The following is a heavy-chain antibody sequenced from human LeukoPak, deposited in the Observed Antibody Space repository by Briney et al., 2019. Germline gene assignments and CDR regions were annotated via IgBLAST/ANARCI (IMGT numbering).Heavy chain of an antibody. CDR2: IYYSGST. CDR3: ARELSPIVGATTYDY. J-gene: IGHJ4*02. CDR1: GGSISSYY. D-gene: IGHD1-26*01. V-gene: IGHV4-59*12. Sequence: SETLSLTCTVSGGSISSYYWSWIRQPPGKGLEWIGSIYYSGSTYYNPSLKSRVTISVDTSKNQFSLKPSSVTAADTAVYYCARELSPIVGATTYDYWGQGTLVTVSS.